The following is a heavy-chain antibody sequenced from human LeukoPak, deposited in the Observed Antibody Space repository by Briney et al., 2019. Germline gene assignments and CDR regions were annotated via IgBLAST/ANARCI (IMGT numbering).Heavy chain of an antibody. CDR2: MNPNSGNT. Sequence: ASVEVSCKASGYTFTSYDINWVRQATGQGLEWMGWMNPNSGNTGYAQKFQGRVTMTRNTSISTAYMELSSLRSEDTAVYYCARGLSASIWNAFDIWGQGTMVTVSS. V-gene: IGHV1-8*01. CDR1: GYTFTSYD. CDR3: ARGLSASIWNAFDI. D-gene: IGHD1-1*01. J-gene: IGHJ3*02.